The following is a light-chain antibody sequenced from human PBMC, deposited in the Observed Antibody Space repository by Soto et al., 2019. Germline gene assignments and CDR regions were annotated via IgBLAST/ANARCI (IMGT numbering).Light chain of an antibody. CDR2: GAS. CDR3: QQYEDWPPYT. V-gene: IGKV3-15*01. CDR1: QRVSNN. J-gene: IGKJ2*01. Sequence: EIVMTQSPATLSVSPGERATLSCRASQRVSNNLAWYQQKPGQAPRLLIYGASTRATGIPVRFSGSGSGTEFTLTISSLQSEDFAVYYCQQYEDWPPYTFGQGTKVEIK.